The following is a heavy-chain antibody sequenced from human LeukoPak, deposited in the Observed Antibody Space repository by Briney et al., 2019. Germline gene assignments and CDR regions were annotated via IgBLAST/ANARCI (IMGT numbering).Heavy chain of an antibody. CDR3: ASRHSSSWYSFDY. D-gene: IGHD6-13*01. J-gene: IGHJ4*02. CDR2: ISNGGGST. CDR1: GFTFTSYA. V-gene: IGHV3-23*01. Sequence: GGSLRLSCAASGFTFTSYAMSWIRQAPGKGLEWVSAISNGGGSTYYTDSMKGRFTISRDNAKNSLYLQMNSLRAEDTAVYYCASRHSSSWYSFDYWGQGTLVTVSS.